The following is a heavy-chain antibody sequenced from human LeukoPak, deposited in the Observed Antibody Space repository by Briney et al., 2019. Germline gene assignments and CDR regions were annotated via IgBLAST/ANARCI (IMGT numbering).Heavy chain of an antibody. J-gene: IGHJ6*04. Sequence: SETPSLTCAVYGGSFSGYYWSWIRQPPGKGLEWIGEINHSGSTNYNPSLKSRVTISVDTSKNQFSLKLSSVTAADTAVYYCARGRNSYSSGWFRDYGMDVWGKGTTVTVSS. V-gene: IGHV4-34*01. CDR3: ARGRNSYSSGWFRDYGMDV. CDR1: GGSFSGYY. CDR2: INHSGST. D-gene: IGHD6-19*01.